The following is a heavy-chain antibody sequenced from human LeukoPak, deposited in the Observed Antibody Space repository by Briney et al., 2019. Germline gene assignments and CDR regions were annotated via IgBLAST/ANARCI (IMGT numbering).Heavy chain of an antibody. CDR3: AKDGIYSSGWYPNYYYYYMDV. J-gene: IGHJ6*03. CDR2: ISSIDGST. V-gene: IGHV3-23*01. D-gene: IGHD6-19*01. Sequence: GGSLRLSCAASGFTFSSYGMSWVRQAPGKGLEWVSGISSIDGSTYYADSVKGRFTVSRDNSKNTLYLQMNSLRAEDTAVYYCAKDGIYSSGWYPNYYYYYMDVWGKGTTVTISS. CDR1: GFTFSSYG.